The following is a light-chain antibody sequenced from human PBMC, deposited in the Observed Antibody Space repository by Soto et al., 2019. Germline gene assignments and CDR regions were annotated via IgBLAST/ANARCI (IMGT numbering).Light chain of an antibody. J-gene: IGLJ2*01. V-gene: IGLV2-23*02. CDR2: EVN. Sequence: QSALTQPASVSGSPGQSITTSCTGTSSDVGSYNLVSWYQQHPGKAPKLMIYEVNKRPSGVSNRFSGSKSGNTASLTISGLQAEDEADYYCCSYAGSYTLFGGGTKLTVL. CDR1: SSDVGSYNL. CDR3: CSYAGSYTL.